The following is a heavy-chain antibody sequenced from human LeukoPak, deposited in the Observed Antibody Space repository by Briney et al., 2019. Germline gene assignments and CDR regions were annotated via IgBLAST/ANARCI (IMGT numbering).Heavy chain of an antibody. Sequence: GGSLRLSCAASGFTVSNNYMGWVRQAPGKGLEWVSLIFSGGATYYADSVKGQFTISRHNSNNTLYLQMTSLTAEDTAVYYCAKMGRDGYYFDHWGQGTLVTVSS. CDR2: IFSGGAT. J-gene: IGHJ4*02. CDR3: AKMGRDGYYFDH. D-gene: IGHD5-24*01. CDR1: GFTVSNNY. V-gene: IGHV3-53*04.